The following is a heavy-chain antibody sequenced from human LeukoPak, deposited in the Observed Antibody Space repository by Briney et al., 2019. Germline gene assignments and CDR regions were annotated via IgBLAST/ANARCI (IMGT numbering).Heavy chain of an antibody. CDR2: INPNSGGT. D-gene: IGHD6-19*01. V-gene: IGHV1-2*02. CDR1: GYTFTGYY. CDR3: ATVEVAGTGGVGY. Sequence: GASVKVSCKASGYTFTGYYMHWVRQAPGQGLEWMGWINPNSGGTNYAQKFQGRVTMTRDTSISTAHMELSRLRSDDTAVYYCATVEVAGTGGVGYWSQGTLVTVSS. J-gene: IGHJ4*02.